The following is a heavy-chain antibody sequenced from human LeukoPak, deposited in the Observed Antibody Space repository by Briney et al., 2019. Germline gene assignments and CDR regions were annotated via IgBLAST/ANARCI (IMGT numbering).Heavy chain of an antibody. CDR2: IYYSGNT. CDR1: GGSITRYY. V-gene: IGHV4-59*01. CDR3: ARVTGQLWVIAY. D-gene: IGHD5-18*01. J-gene: IGHJ4*02. Sequence: SETLSLTCTVSGGSITRYYWSWIRQPPGKGLEWIGYIYYSGNTIYNPSLKSRVTISVDTSKNQFSLRLSSVTAADTAVYYCARVTGQLWVIAYWGQGTLVTVSS.